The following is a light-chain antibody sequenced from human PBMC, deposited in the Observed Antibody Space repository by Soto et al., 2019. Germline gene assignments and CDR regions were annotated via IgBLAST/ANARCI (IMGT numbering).Light chain of an antibody. CDR1: QGIRND. V-gene: IGKV1-17*01. CDR2: AAS. Sequence: DIQMTQSPSSLSASVGDSVTITCRASQGIRNDVGWYQQKPGTAPKRLIYAASSLEGGVPSRFGRSGFWREFTRTISSLQPEDFATYYCLQHNSSPYTFGQGTK. CDR3: LQHNSSPYT. J-gene: IGKJ2*01.